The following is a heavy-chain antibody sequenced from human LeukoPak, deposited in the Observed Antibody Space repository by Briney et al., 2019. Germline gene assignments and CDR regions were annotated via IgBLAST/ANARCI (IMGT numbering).Heavy chain of an antibody. J-gene: IGHJ4*02. V-gene: IGHV4-34*01. Sequence: PSETLSLTCAVYGGSFSGYYWSWIRQPPGKGLEWIGEINHSGSTNYNPSLKSRVTISVDTSKNQFSLRLSSVTAADTAVYYCARRLGRPNTDIDYWGQGTLVTVSS. CDR2: INHSGST. CDR3: ARRLGRPNTDIDY. CDR1: GGSFSGYY. D-gene: IGHD3-16*01.